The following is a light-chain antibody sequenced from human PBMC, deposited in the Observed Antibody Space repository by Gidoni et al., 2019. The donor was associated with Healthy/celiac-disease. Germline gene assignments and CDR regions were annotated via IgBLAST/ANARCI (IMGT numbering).Light chain of an antibody. CDR2: EGS. Sequence: QSALTQPASVSGSPGQSTPISCTATSSDVGSYNLVSWYQQHPGKAPKLMIYEGSKRPSGVSNRFSGSKSGNTASLTISGLQAEDEADYYCCSYAGSSTVVFGGGTKLTVL. V-gene: IGLV2-23*01. CDR3: CSYAGSSTVV. J-gene: IGLJ2*01. CDR1: SSDVGSYNL.